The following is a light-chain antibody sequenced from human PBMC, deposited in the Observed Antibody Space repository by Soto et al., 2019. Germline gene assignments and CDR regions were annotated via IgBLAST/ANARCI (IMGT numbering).Light chain of an antibody. CDR2: DVN. J-gene: IGLJ2*01. V-gene: IGLV2-11*01. CDR1: SSDVGGYHY. Sequence: QSVLTQPRSVSGSPGQSVTLSCTGTSSDVGGYHYVSWYQHHPGKAPKIIIYDVNKRPSGVPDRFSGSKSGTSASLAISGLQSEDEADYYCAAWDDSLNEVFGGGTKLTVL. CDR3: AAWDDSLNEV.